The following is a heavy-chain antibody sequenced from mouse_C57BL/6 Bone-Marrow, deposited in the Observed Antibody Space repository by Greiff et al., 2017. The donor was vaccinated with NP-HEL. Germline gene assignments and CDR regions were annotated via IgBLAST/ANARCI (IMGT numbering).Heavy chain of an antibody. V-gene: IGHV1-64*01. J-gene: IGHJ1*03. CDR3: ARRGIYYEYDWDFDV. CDR2: IHPNSGST. Sequence: QVQLKQPGAELVKPGASVKLSCKASGYTFTSYWMHWVKQRPGQGLEWIGMIHPNSGSTNYNEKFKSKATLTVDKSSSTAYMQLSSLTSEDSAVYYCARRGIYYEYDWDFDVWGTGTTVTVSS. CDR1: GYTFTSYW. D-gene: IGHD2-4*01.